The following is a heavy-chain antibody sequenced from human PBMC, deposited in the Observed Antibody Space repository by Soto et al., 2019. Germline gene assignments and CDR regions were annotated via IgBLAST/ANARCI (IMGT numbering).Heavy chain of an antibody. D-gene: IGHD2-15*01. Sequence: QVQLVESGGGVVQPGRSLRLSCAASGFTFSSYGMHWVRQAPGKGLEWVAVIWYDGSNKYYADSVKGRFTISRDNSKNTLYLQMNSLRAEDTAVYYCAREHCSGGSCPFDIWAKGQWSPSLQ. V-gene: IGHV3-33*01. CDR2: IWYDGSNK. CDR1: GFTFSSYG. CDR3: AREHCSGGSCPFDI. J-gene: IGHJ3*02.